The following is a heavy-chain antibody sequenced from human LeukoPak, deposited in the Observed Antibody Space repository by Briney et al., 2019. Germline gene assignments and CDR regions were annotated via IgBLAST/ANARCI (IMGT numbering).Heavy chain of an antibody. D-gene: IGHD3-16*01. CDR2: INSDGSFT. Sequence: PGGSLRLSCAASGFTFRTFWMHWVRQAPGKGLVWVSRINSDGSFTSYADSVKGRFTISRDNAKNTLYLRMNSLRGEDTAIYYCATSGRYAEDAFDIWGQGTMVTVSS. CDR1: GFTFRTFW. CDR3: ATSGRYAEDAFDI. V-gene: IGHV3-74*01. J-gene: IGHJ3*02.